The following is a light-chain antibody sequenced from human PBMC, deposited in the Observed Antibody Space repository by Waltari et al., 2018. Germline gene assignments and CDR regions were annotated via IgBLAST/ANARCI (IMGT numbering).Light chain of an antibody. Sequence: DIQMTQSPSSLSASVGDRVTITCRAIQSISIYLNWYQQKPGKAPKLLIYSASSLQSGVPSRFSGSGSGTDFTLTISSLQPEDFATYYCQKSSSTPPWTFGQGTKVEIK. V-gene: IGKV1-39*01. CDR3: QKSSSTPPWT. CDR1: QSISIY. J-gene: IGKJ1*01. CDR2: SAS.